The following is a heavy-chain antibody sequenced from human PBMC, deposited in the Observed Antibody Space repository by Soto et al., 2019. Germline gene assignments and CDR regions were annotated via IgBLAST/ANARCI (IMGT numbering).Heavy chain of an antibody. V-gene: IGHV1-3*01. D-gene: IGHD3-9*01. CDR3: ARGSTSRWPFDF. J-gene: IGHJ4*02. CDR2: INAGNGQT. Sequence: EVXXPGASVKVSCRTSGYTFPXXXXXXXRQAPGQRLEWMGWINAGNGQTEHSQXXXXXXXXXXXXXXXXXXXXXXXXKSEDTAVYYCARGSTSRWPFDFWGQGTLVTVSS. CDR1: GYTFPXXX.